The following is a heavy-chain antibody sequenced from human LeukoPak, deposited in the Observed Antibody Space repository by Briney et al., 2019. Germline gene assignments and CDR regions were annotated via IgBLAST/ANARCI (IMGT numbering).Heavy chain of an antibody. D-gene: IGHD5-12*01. Sequence: PSETLSLTCTVSGGSINSYYWNWIRQPPGKGLEWIGYIYHRGSANYNSSLKSRVSISVDTSKNQFYLKLTSVTAADTAVYYCARLDSGYGKYYFDYWGQGTLVTVSS. CDR2: IYHRGSA. V-gene: IGHV4-59*08. CDR1: GGSINSYY. J-gene: IGHJ4*02. CDR3: ARLDSGYGKYYFDY.